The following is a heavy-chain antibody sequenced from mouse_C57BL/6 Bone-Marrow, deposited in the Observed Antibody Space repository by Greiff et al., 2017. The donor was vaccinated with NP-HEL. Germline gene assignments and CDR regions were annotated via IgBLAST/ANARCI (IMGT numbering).Heavy chain of an antibody. CDR1: GYAFTNYL. D-gene: IGHD1-1*01. Sequence: VQLQQSGAELVRPGTSVKVSCKASGYAFTNYLIEWVKQRPGQGLEWIGVINPGSGGTNYNEKFKGKATLTADKSSSTAYMQLSSLTSEDSAVYFCARYYGTDFDYWGQGTTLTVSS. V-gene: IGHV1-54*01. CDR3: ARYYGTDFDY. CDR2: INPGSGGT. J-gene: IGHJ2*01.